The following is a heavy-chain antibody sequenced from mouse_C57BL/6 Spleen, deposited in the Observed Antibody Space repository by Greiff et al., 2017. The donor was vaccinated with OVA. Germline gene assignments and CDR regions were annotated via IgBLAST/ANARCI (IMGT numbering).Heavy chain of an antibody. V-gene: IGHV1-61*01. Sequence: VQLQQPGAELVRPGSSVKLSCKASGYTFTSYWMDWVKQRPGQGLEWIGNIYPSDSETHYNQKFKDKATLTVDKSSSTAHMQLSSLTSEDSAVYYCARRDSFDYWGQGTTLTVSS. J-gene: IGHJ2*01. CDR1: GYTFTSYW. CDR3: ARRDSFDY. CDR2: IYPSDSET.